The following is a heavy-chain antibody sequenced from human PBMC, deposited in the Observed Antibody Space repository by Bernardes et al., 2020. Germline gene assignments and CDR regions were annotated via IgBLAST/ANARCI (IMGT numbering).Heavy chain of an antibody. CDR3: ARYTGTGPYYDFWSGSGDWFDP. V-gene: IGHV4-59*01. D-gene: IGHD3-3*01. Sequence: SETLSLTCTVSGGSISSYYWSWIRQPPGKGLEWIGYIYYSGSTNYNPSLKSRVTISVDTSKNQFSLKLSSVTAADTAVYYCARYTGTGPYYDFWSGSGDWFDPWGQGTTVTVSS. CDR1: GGSISSYY. J-gene: IGHJ5*02. CDR2: IYYSGST.